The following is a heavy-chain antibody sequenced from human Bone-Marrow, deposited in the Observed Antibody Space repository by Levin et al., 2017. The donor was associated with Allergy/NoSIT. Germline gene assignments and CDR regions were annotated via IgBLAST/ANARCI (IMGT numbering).Heavy chain of an antibody. CDR1: NGSISSSTYF. J-gene: IGHJ4*02. CDR3: ARLDADYIFDC. CDR2: IYYTGMT. Sequence: SETLSLTCTVSNGSISSSTYFWGWIRQPPGKGLEWIGSIYYTGMTQYKSSLKSRLTISVDTSKNRFSLKLTSVSAPDTAVYFCARLDADYIFDCWGQGTLVTVSS. V-gene: IGHV4-39*02. D-gene: IGHD4-17*01.